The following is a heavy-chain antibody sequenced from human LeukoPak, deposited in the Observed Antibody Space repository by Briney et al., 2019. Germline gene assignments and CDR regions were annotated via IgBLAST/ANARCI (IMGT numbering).Heavy chain of an antibody. J-gene: IGHJ1*01. CDR1: GFTFSSYA. D-gene: IGHD3-10*01. Sequence: GGSLRLSCAASGFTFSSYAMSWVRQAPGKGLEWVSAISGSGGSTYYADSVKGRFTISRDNAKNSLYLQMNSLRAEDTAVYYCAKAEVLLWFGESPGAEYFQHWGQGTLVTVSS. CDR2: ISGSGGST. CDR3: AKAEVLLWFGESPGAEYFQH. V-gene: IGHV3-23*01.